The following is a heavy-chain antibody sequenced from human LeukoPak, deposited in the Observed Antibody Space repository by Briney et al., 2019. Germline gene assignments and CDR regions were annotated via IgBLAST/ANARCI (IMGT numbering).Heavy chain of an antibody. CDR1: GVSFSGYY. D-gene: IGHD6-6*01. J-gene: IGHJ4*02. V-gene: IGHV4-34*01. CDR2: INHSGST. CDR3: ARDEYSSSSFPDY. Sequence: SETLSLTCAVYGVSFSGYYWSWIRQPPRKGLEWIGEINHSGSTNYNPSLKHRVTISVDTSKNQFSLKLSSVTAADTAVYYCARDEYSSSSFPDYWGQGTLVTVSS.